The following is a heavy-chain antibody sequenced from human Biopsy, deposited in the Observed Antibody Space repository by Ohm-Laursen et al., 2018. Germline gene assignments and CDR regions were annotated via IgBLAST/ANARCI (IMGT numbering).Heavy chain of an antibody. CDR2: VNPNSGAT. J-gene: IGHJ3*02. CDR1: GYTFTDYS. D-gene: IGHD3-10*01. CDR3: ARDRMVTIITLVRADTFDI. Sequence: ASVKVSCKTSGYTFTDYSLHWVRQAPGQGLEWMGWVNPNSGATNYAQKFQGRVTMTSDTSISTAYIELRRLISDDTAVYFCARDRMVTIITLVRADTFDIWGQETLVSVSS. V-gene: IGHV1-2*02.